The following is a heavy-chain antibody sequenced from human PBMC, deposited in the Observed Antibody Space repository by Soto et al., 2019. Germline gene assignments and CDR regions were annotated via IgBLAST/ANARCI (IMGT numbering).Heavy chain of an antibody. V-gene: IGHV3-21*01. CDR1: GFTFSSYS. D-gene: IGHD2-2*01. CDR2: ISSSSSYI. J-gene: IGHJ3*02. Sequence: EVQLVESGGGLVKPGGSLRLSCAASGFTFSSYSMNWVRQAPGKGLEWVSSISSSSSYIYYADSVKGRFTISRDNAKNSLYLQMNSLRAEDTAAYYCARVSSTSEAFDIWGQGTMVTVSS. CDR3: ARVSSTSEAFDI.